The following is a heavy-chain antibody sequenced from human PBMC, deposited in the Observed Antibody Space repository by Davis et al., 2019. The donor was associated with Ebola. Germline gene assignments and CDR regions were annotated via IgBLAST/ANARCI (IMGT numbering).Heavy chain of an antibody. CDR1: GGSISTSY. V-gene: IGHV4-4*07. J-gene: IGHJ4*02. CDR3: ARGTCSGARCYFVDS. CDR2: VYNSGST. D-gene: IGHD2-15*01. Sequence: PSETLSLTCTLPGGSISTSYWSWIRQPAGKGLEWIGRVYNSGSTNYNPSLKSRVTMSVDTSKNQFSRRLTSVTAADTAVYYCARGTCSGARCYFVDSWGQGTLVTVSS.